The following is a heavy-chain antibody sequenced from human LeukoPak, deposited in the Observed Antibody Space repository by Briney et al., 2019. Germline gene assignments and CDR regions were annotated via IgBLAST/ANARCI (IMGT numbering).Heavy chain of an antibody. V-gene: IGHV3-30*04. Sequence: PSRSLRLSCAASGWTFSSYALHWIRQAPGKGLEWVGVISYGGSNKYYADSVKGRFTISRDNSKNTLYLQMNRRRAEDTAVYYCARSLNGGIAAAVDYWGQGTLVTVSS. J-gene: IGHJ4*02. CDR3: ARSLNGGIAAAVDY. CDR2: ISYGGSNK. CDR1: GWTFSSYA. D-gene: IGHD6-13*01.